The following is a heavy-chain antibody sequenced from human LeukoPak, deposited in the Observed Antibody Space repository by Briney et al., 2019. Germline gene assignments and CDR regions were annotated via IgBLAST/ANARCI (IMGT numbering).Heavy chain of an antibody. V-gene: IGHV3-33*01. J-gene: IGHJ4*02. CDR3: ARDRSLRYFDY. CDR2: IWYDGSDT. Sequence: PGRSLRLSCAVSRFTFRNHGMHWVRQAPGKGLEWVAVIWYDGSDTYYTDSVKGRFTISRDNAKNTLYLQMNSLRVEDTAVYYCARDRSLRYFDYWGQGTVVTVSS. CDR1: RFTFRNHG.